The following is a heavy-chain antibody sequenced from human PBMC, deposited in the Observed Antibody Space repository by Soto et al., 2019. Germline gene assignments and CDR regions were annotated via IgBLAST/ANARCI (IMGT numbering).Heavy chain of an antibody. Sequence: ASLKVSCKASGYTFTAYLIHWVRQAPGQGLEWMGWINAGNGYKEYAQKFQGRINITRNTSATTAYLEVTGLTPEDTAIYDCARDRVAVRWFDPWGQGSLVTVS. D-gene: IGHD6-19*01. CDR3: ARDRVAVRWFDP. CDR2: INAGNGYK. V-gene: IGHV1-3*01. CDR1: GYTFTAYL. J-gene: IGHJ5*02.